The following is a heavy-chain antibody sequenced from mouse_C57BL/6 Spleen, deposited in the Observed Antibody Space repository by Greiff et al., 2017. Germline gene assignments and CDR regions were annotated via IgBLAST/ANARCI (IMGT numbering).Heavy chain of an antibody. Sequence: VQLQQSGAELVRPGASVKLSCTASGFNIKDYYMHWVKQRPEQGLEWIGRIDPEDGDTEYAPKFQGKATMTADPSSNTAYLQLSSLTSEDTAVYYGTTGIPNTTVVATDYWGQGTTLTVSS. D-gene: IGHD1-1*01. V-gene: IGHV14-1*01. CDR3: TTGIPNTTVVATDY. CDR2: IDPEDGDT. J-gene: IGHJ2*01. CDR1: GFNIKDYY.